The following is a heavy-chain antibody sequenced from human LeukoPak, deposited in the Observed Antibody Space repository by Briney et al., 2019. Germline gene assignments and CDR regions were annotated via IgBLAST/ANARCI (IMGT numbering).Heavy chain of an antibody. J-gene: IGHJ4*02. Sequence: ASVKVSCKASGYTFTGHYMHWVRQAPGQGLEWMGWINPNSGGTNYAQKFQGWVTMTRDTSISTAYMELSRLRSDDTAVYYCARSTSSGFDYWGQGTLVTVSS. D-gene: IGHD3-22*01. CDR2: INPNSGGT. CDR3: ARSTSSGFDY. V-gene: IGHV1-2*04. CDR1: GYTFTGHY.